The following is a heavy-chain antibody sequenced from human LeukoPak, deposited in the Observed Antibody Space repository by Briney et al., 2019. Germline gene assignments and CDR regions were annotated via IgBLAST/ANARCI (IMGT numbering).Heavy chain of an antibody. CDR1: GYSFTSYW. V-gene: IGHV5-51*01. CDR2: IYPGDSDT. Sequence: GESLKISCKGSGYSFTSYWIGWVRQMPGKGLEWMGIIYPGDSDTRYSPSFQGQVTISADKSISTAYLQWSSLKASDTAMYYCARHVSLSVSRSAFDIWGQGTMVTVSS. J-gene: IGHJ3*02. D-gene: IGHD2/OR15-2a*01. CDR3: ARHVSLSVSRSAFDI.